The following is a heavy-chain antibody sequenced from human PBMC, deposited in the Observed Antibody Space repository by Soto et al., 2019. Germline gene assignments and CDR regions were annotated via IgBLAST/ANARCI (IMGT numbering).Heavy chain of an antibody. CDR1: GYTFTSYA. Sequence: QVQLVQSGAEVKKPGASVKVSCKASGYTFTSYAMHWVRQAPGQRLEWMGWINAGNGNTKYSQKFQGRVTITRDTSARTAYMELSSVRSVDTAVYYCARDLQADYWGQGTLVTVSS. CDR2: INAGNGNT. V-gene: IGHV1-3*01. CDR3: ARDLQADY. J-gene: IGHJ4*02.